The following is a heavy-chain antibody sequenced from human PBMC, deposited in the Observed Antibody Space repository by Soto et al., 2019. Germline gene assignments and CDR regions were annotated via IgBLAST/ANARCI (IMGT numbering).Heavy chain of an antibody. Sequence: GGSLRLSCAASGFTFSSYSMNWVRQAPGKGLEWVSYISSSSSTIYYADSVKGRFTISRDNAKNSLYLQMNSLRAEDTAVYYCARDRQLEGVYYYYYYMDVWGKGTTVTVSS. V-gene: IGHV3-48*01. J-gene: IGHJ6*03. CDR2: ISSSSSTI. D-gene: IGHD2-8*01. CDR3: ARDRQLEGVYYYYYYMDV. CDR1: GFTFSSYS.